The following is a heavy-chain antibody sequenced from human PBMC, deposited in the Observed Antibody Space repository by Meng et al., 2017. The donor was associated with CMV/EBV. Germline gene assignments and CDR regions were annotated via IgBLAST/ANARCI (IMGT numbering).Heavy chain of an antibody. Sequence: VRLQRGGAGRLKLSGTLSLTCAVYVGSFSGYYWSGIRQPPGKGLEWIGEINHSGSTNYNPSLKSRVTISVDTSKNQFSLKLSSVTAADTAVYYCARGRGSWYFVDYWGQGTLVTVSS. D-gene: IGHD6-13*01. J-gene: IGHJ4*02. CDR3: ARGRGSWYFVDY. CDR2: INHSGST. CDR1: VGSFSGYY. V-gene: IGHV4-34*01.